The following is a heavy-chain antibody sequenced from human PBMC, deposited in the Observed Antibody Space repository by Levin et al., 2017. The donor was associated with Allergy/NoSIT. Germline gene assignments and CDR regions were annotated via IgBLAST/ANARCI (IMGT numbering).Heavy chain of an antibody. J-gene: IGHJ4*02. CDR1: GFAFSSYA. V-gene: IGHV3-23*01. Sequence: GESLKISCAASGFAFSSYAMSWVRQAPGKGLEWVSAISGSGDTTYSADSVKGRFTISRDNSKNTLYLQMNSLRAEDTAVYYCAKESGDFWSGYLPPVDYWGQGTLVTVSS. CDR3: AKESGDFWSGYLPPVDY. D-gene: IGHD3-3*01. CDR2: ISGSGDTT.